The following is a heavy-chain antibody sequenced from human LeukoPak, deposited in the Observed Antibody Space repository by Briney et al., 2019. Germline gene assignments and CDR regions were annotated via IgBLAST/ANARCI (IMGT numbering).Heavy chain of an antibody. CDR1: GFTFSRYS. J-gene: IGHJ4*02. V-gene: IGHV3-48*04. Sequence: GGSLRLSCAASGFTFSRYSMNWVRQAPGKGLEWVSYISISSPIYYADSVKGRFTISRDNAKNSLYLQMNSLRAEDTALYYCAKDIDSSGRAGYDYWGQGTLVTVSS. D-gene: IGHD6-19*01. CDR2: ISISSPI. CDR3: AKDIDSSGRAGYDY.